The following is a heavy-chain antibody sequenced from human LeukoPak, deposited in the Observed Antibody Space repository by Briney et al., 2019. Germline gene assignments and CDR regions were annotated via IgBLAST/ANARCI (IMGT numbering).Heavy chain of an antibody. CDR2: IFYSGST. Sequence: PSETLSLTCTVSGDSIGRYYWNWIRQSPGKGLEWIGYIFYSGSTAYNPSLKSRVTILLDTSNRQFSLKVHFVTASDTAVYYCARDTGYGSVPLWGQGALVTVST. J-gene: IGHJ4*02. V-gene: IGHV4-59*01. D-gene: IGHD3-10*01. CDR1: GDSIGRYY. CDR3: ARDTGYGSVPL.